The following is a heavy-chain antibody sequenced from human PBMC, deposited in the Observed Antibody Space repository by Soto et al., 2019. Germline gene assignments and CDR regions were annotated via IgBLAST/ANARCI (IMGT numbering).Heavy chain of an antibody. CDR1: GFTFSSYA. D-gene: IGHD2-2*01. CDR3: AKATYCSSTSCYHPFDY. V-gene: IGHV3-23*01. CDR2: ISGSGGST. J-gene: IGHJ4*02. Sequence: GGSLRLSCAASGFTFSSYAMSWVRQAPGKGLEWVSAISGSGGSTYYADSVKGRFTISRDNSKNTLYLQMNSLRAEDTAVYYCAKATYCSSTSCYHPFDYWGQGTLVTVS.